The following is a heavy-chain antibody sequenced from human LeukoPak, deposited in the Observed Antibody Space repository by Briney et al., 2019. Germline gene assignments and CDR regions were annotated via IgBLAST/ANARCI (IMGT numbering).Heavy chain of an antibody. Sequence: PSETLSLTCTVSGGSISSYYWSWIRQPPGKGLEWIGYIYYSGSTNYNPSLKSRVTISVDTSKNQFSLKLSSVTAADTAVYYCARARGGSYSHYYYYMDVWGKGTTVTVSS. CDR1: GGSISSYY. CDR3: ARARGGSYSHYYYYMDV. V-gene: IGHV4-59*01. D-gene: IGHD1-26*01. CDR2: IYYSGST. J-gene: IGHJ6*03.